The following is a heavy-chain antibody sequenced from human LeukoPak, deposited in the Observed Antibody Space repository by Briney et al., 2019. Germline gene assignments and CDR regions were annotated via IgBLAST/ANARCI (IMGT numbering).Heavy chain of an antibody. CDR3: ARRKGSGYYYKYNWFDP. CDR1: GGSFSGYY. Sequence: SETPSLTCAVYGGSFSGYYWSWIRQPPGKGLEWIGEINHSGSTNYNPSLKSRVTISVDTSKNQFSLKLSSVTAADTAVYYCARRKGSGYYYKYNWFDPWGQGTLVTVSS. J-gene: IGHJ5*02. V-gene: IGHV4-34*01. D-gene: IGHD3-22*01. CDR2: INHSGST.